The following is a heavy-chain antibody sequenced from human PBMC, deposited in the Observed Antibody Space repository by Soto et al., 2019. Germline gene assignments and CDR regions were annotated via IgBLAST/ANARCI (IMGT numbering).Heavy chain of an antibody. CDR3: ARDSEMSVVVPAASAFVI. CDR1: GGTFSSYT. CDR2: IIPILGIA. Sequence: ASVKVSCKASGGTFSSYTISWVRQAPGQGLEWMGRIIPILGIANYAQKFQGRVTITADKSTSTAYMELSSLRSEDTAVYYCARDSEMSVVVPAASAFVIWGPGTMVTVSS. V-gene: IGHV1-69*04. D-gene: IGHD2-2*01. J-gene: IGHJ3*02.